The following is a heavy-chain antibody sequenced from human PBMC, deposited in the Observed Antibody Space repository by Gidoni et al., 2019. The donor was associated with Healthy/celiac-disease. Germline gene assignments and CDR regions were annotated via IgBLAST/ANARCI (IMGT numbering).Heavy chain of an antibody. Sequence: QVQLQESGPGLVMPSGTLSLTCAVSGGSISISNCGSWFRQPPGKGREWIVEIYHSGGTNHNPSLKSRVTISVDKSKYQFSLKLMSVTAADAAVYYCARVQWLYGFDYWGQGTLVTVSS. CDR3: ARVQWLYGFDY. D-gene: IGHD3-22*01. CDR1: GGSISISNC. J-gene: IGHJ4*02. V-gene: IGHV4-4*02. CDR2: IYHSGGT.